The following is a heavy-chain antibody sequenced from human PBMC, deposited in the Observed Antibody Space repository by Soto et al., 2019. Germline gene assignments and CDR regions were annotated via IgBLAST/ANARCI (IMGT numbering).Heavy chain of an antibody. D-gene: IGHD1-26*01. Sequence: QITLKESGPTLVKPTQTLTLTCTFSGFSLSTSGVGVGWIRQPPGKALEWLALIYWNDDKRYSPSLKSRLTITKDTSKNQVVLTMTNMDPVDTATYYCDHSGSYSPYYYYGMDVWGQGTTVTVSS. V-gene: IGHV2-5*01. J-gene: IGHJ6*02. CDR3: DHSGSYSPYYYYGMDV. CDR1: GFSLSTSGVG. CDR2: IYWNDDK.